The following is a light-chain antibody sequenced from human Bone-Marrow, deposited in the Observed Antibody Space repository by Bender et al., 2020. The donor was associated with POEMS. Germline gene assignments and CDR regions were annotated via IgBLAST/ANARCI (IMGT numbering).Light chain of an antibody. V-gene: IGLV2-23*01. CDR2: EGS. CDR3: CSYAGSGTLV. Sequence: QSALTQPASVSGSPGQSITISCTGTSSDVGANNYVSWYQQHPGKAPKLMIYEGSERPSGVSYRFSGSKSGNTASLTISGLQADDEAVYYCCSYAGSGTLVFGGGTRLTVL. CDR1: SSDVGANNY. J-gene: IGLJ2*01.